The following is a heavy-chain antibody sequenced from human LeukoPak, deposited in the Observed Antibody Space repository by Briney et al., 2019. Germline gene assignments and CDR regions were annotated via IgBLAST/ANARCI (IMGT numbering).Heavy chain of an antibody. V-gene: IGHV1-69*05. CDR2: IIPIFGTA. D-gene: IGHD4-17*01. Sequence: GASVKVSCMASGGTFSSYAISLVRHAPGQGLEWMGGIIPIFGTANYAQKFQGRVTITTDESTSTAYMELSSLRSEDTAVYYCARGGYGDYVFDYWGQGTLVTVSS. CDR1: GGTFSSYA. CDR3: ARGGYGDYVFDY. J-gene: IGHJ4*02.